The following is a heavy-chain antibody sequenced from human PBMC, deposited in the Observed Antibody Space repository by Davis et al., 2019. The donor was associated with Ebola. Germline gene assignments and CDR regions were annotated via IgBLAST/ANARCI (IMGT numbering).Heavy chain of an antibody. J-gene: IGHJ4*02. CDR1: GGSFSGYY. CDR2: INHSGST. Sequence: MPGGSLRLSCAVYGGSFSGYYWSWIRQPPGKGLEWIGEINHSGSTNYNPSLKSRVTISVDTSKNRFSLKLSSVTAADTAVYYCARETTVTLIDYWGQGTLVTVSS. V-gene: IGHV4-34*01. D-gene: IGHD4-17*01. CDR3: ARETTVTLIDY.